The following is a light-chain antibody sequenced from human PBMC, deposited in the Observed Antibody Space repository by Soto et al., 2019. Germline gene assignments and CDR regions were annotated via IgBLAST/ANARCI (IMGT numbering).Light chain of an antibody. J-gene: IGKJ5*01. Sequence: EIVLTPSPGTLSLSPRERATLSCRASQIVSSSYLAWYQQKPGQAPRLLIYGASSRATGIPDRFSGSGSGTDFTLTISRLEPEDFAVYYCQQYGSSPPQISFGQGTRLEIK. CDR1: QIVSSSY. V-gene: IGKV3-20*01. CDR2: GAS. CDR3: QQYGSSPPQIS.